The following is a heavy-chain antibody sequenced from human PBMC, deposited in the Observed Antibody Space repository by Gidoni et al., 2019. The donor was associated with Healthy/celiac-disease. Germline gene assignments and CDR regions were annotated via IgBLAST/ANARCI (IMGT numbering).Heavy chain of an antibody. D-gene: IGHD3-9*01. CDR1: GGSFSGYY. Sequence: QVQLQQWGAGLLKPSETLSLTCADYGGSFSGYYWSWIRPPPGKGLEWMGEIKHSGSTNYNPSLKSRVTISVDTSKNQFSLKLSSVTAADTAVYYCARLPTHYDILTGYYRPYYYYGMDVWGQGTTVTVSS. J-gene: IGHJ6*02. CDR2: IKHSGST. CDR3: ARLPTHYDILTGYYRPYYYYGMDV. V-gene: IGHV4-34*01.